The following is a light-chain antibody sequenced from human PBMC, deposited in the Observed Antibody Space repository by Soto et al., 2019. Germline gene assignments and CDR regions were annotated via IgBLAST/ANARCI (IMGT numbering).Light chain of an antibody. CDR2: TKN. CDR1: SSNIGGNT. J-gene: IGLJ7*01. V-gene: IGLV1-44*01. CDR3: ATWDDSLNAAV. Sequence: QSVLTQPPSASGAPGQTISISCSGSSSNIGGNTVNWYQQVPGTAPKLLIYTKNQRPSGVPDRFSGSKSGTSASLAINWLQSEDEADYYCATWDDSLNAAVFGGGTQLTVL.